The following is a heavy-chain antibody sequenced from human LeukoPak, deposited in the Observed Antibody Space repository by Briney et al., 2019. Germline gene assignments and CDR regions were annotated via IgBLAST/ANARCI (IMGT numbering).Heavy chain of an antibody. CDR1: GFTVSSNY. CDR2: IYTGGST. J-gene: IGHJ4*02. CDR3: ARFSSGSVDY. V-gene: IGHV3-53*01. Sequence: GGSLRHSCAASGFTVSSNYMSWVRQAPGKGLEWVSVIYTGGSTYYADSVKGRFTISRDNSKNTLYLQMSSLRAEDTAVYYCARFSSGSVDYWGQGTLVTVSS. D-gene: IGHD1-26*01.